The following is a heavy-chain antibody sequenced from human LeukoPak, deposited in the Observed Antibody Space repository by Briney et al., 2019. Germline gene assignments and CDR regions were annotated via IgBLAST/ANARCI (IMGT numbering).Heavy chain of an antibody. CDR1: GFTFSSYA. D-gene: IGHD6-13*01. CDR3: AKDPYSSSWYGGDFDY. Sequence: PGGSLLLSCAASGFTFSSYAMSWVRQAPGKGLEWVSAISGSGGSTYYADSVKGRFTISRDNSKNTLYLQMNSLRAEDTAVYYCAKDPYSSSWYGGDFDYWGQGTLVTVSS. J-gene: IGHJ4*02. CDR2: ISGSGGST. V-gene: IGHV3-23*01.